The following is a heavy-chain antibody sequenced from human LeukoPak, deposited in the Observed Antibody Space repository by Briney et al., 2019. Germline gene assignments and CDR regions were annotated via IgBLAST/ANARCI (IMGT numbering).Heavy chain of an antibody. V-gene: IGHV1-18*01. CDR3: ARDCSTTSCLFDY. D-gene: IGHD2-2*01. J-gene: IGHJ4*02. Sequence: ASVKVSCKASGYTFTSFGISWVRQAPGQGLEWMGWISAYNANTNYAQKLQGRVTMTTDTSTSTAYMELRSLRPDDTAVYYCARDCSTTSCLFDYWGQGTLVTVSS. CDR1: GYTFTSFG. CDR2: ISAYNANT.